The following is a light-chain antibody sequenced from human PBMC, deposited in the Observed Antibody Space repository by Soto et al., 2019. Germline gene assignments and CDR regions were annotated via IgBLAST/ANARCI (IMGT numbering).Light chain of an antibody. Sequence: EIVMTQSPLTLPVPPGEPASISCRSSQSLLYNNTYNYLDWYVQKPGQSPQLLIYFGSNRAPGVPDRLSGSGSGTDFTLKINRVEAEDVGTYYCMQALQSLTFGQGTRLEIK. J-gene: IGKJ5*01. V-gene: IGKV2-28*01. CDR3: MQALQSLT. CDR1: QSLLYNNTYNY. CDR2: FGS.